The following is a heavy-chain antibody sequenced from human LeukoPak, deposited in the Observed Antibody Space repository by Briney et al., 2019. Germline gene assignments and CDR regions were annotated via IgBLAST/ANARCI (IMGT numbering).Heavy chain of an antibody. D-gene: IGHD2-8*01. J-gene: IGHJ4*02. V-gene: IGHV1-46*01. CDR1: GYTFTSYY. CDR2: INPSGGST. Sequence: ASVKVSCKASGYTFTSYYMHWVRQAPGQGLEWRGIINPSGGSTSHAQKFQGRVTITRDISTSKVYMELSSLRSEDTAVYYCARDPNFDYWGPGTLVTVSS. CDR3: ARDPNFDY.